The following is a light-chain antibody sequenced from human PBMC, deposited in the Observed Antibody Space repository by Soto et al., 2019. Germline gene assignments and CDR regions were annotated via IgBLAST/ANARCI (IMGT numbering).Light chain of an antibody. Sequence: EIVLTQSPATLSLSPGDRATLSCRASQRVSKDLSWYHQKPGQATRLLIYDASTRATGIQARFSGSGSETDFTLTISSLDPEDFAVYYCQQRDNWPPITFGQWTRLEIK. V-gene: IGKV3-11*01. CDR2: DAS. CDR1: QRVSKD. J-gene: IGKJ5*01. CDR3: QQRDNWPPIT.